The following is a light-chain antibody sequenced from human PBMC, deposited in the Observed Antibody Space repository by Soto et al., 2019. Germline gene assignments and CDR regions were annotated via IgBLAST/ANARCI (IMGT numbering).Light chain of an antibody. CDR2: KAS. CDR1: QGIINY. CDR3: QHYNSYSEA. Sequence: DIQMTQSPSTLAASVGDRVTITCRASQGIINYLAWYQQKPGKAPKLLIYKASTLKSGVPSRFSGSGSGTEFTLTISSLQPDDFATYYCQHYNSYSEAFGQGTKVHI. J-gene: IGKJ1*01. V-gene: IGKV1-5*03.